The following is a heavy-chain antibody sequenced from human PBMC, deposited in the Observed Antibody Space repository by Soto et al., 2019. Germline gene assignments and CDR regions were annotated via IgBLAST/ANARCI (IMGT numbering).Heavy chain of an antibody. CDR2: IWYDGSSK. CDR3: VSSSSGWDSDY. Sequence: QVQQVESGGGVVQPGSSLRLSCAASGFTFSIYGMHWVRQAPGKGLEWVAMIWYDGSSKYYADSVQGRFTISRDNSKNTLYLQMNSLRAEDTAVYYCVSSSSGWDSDYWGQGTQVTVSS. D-gene: IGHD6-19*01. J-gene: IGHJ4*02. CDR1: GFTFSIYG. V-gene: IGHV3-33*01.